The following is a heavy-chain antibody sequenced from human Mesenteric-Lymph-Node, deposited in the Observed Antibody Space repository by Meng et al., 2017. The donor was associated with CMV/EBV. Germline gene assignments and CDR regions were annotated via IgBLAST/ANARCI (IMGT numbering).Heavy chain of an antibody. D-gene: IGHD3-22*01. CDR3: AKLNVVSSGYYFDY. CDR1: GFTFSSYG. Sequence: GESLKISCAASGFTFSSYGMHWVRQAPGKGLEWVAVIWYDGSNKYYADSVKGRFTISRDNSKNTLYLQMNSLRAEDTAVYYCAKLNVVSSGYYFDYWGQGTLVTVSS. CDR2: IWYDGSNK. J-gene: IGHJ4*02. V-gene: IGHV3-33*03.